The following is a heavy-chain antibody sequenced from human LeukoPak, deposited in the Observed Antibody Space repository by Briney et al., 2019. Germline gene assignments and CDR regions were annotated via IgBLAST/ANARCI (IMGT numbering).Heavy chain of an antibody. CDR1: GFTFSSYN. D-gene: IGHD6-19*01. CDR2: ISYGGNSV. Sequence: GGSLRLSCAASGFTFSSYNMNWVRQAPGQGLELVLCISYGGNSVYYADSVTGRCTISRDKAKNSIYLQMNRLRAEDTAIYYCARAGSGWYPVNWGQGTLVTVSS. CDR3: ARAGSGWYPVN. V-gene: IGHV3-21*01. J-gene: IGHJ4*02.